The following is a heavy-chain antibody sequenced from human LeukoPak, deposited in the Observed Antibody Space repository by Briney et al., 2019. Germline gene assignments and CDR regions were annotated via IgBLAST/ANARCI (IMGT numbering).Heavy chain of an antibody. CDR3: AKDRYYYDSSGYPGH. CDR2: ISYDGSNK. Sequence: GGSLRLSCAASGFTFSSYGMRWVRQAPGKGLECVAVISYDGSNKYYADSVKGRFTISRDNSKNTLYLQMNSLRAEDTAVYYCAKDRYYYDSSGYPGHWGQGTLVTVSS. CDR1: GFTFSSYG. V-gene: IGHV3-30*18. D-gene: IGHD3-22*01. J-gene: IGHJ4*02.